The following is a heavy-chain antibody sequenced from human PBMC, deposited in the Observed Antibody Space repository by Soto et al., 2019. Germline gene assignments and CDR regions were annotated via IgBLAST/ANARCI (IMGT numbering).Heavy chain of an antibody. D-gene: IGHD3-3*01. CDR2: IYHSGST. CDR3: ARDYVVFDFWSGYYDYYYYGMDV. J-gene: IGHJ6*02. Sequence: KPSETLSLTCAVSGYSISSGYYWGWIRQPPGKGLEWIGSIYHSGSTYYNPSLKSRVTISVDTSKNQFSLKLSSVTAADTAVYYCARDYVVFDFWSGYYDYYYYGMDVWGQGTTVTVS. CDR1: GYSISSGYY. V-gene: IGHV4-38-2*02.